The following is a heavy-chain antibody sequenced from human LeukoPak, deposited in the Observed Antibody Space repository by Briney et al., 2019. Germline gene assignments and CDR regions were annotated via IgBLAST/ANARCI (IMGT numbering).Heavy chain of an antibody. CDR3: AREAAVTTTYWYFDL. CDR2: IYYSGST. CDR1: GYSISSNNW. D-gene: IGHD4-17*01. J-gene: IGHJ2*01. V-gene: IGHV4-28*03. Sequence: SETLSLTCAVSGYSISSNNWWGWIRQPPGKGLEWIGYIYYSGSTYYNPSLKSRVTMSVDTSMNQFSLKLSSVTAVDTAVYYCAREAAVTTTYWYFDLWGRGTLVTVSS.